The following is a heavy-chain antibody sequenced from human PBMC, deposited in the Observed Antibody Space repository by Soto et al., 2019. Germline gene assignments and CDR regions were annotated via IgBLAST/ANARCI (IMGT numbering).Heavy chain of an antibody. CDR1: GGSISSSNW. Sequence: QVQLQESGPGLVKPSGTLSLTCAVSGGSISSSNWCSWVRQPPGKGLGWIGEIYHSGSTNYNPSLKSRVTISVDKSKNQFPLKLSAVAAADTAVYYCARDPPRVQYFDYWGQGTLVTVSS. CDR3: ARDPPRVQYFDY. CDR2: IYHSGST. V-gene: IGHV4-4*02. J-gene: IGHJ4*02.